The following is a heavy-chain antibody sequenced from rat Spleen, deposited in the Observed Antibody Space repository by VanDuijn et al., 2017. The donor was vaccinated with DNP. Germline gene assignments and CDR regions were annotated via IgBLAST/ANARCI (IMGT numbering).Heavy chain of an antibody. CDR1: GYSITSNY. D-gene: IGHD4-5*01. Sequence: EVQLQESGPGLVKPSQSLSLTCSVTGYSITSNYWGWVRKFPGNKMEWMGYISYSGNTSYNPSLKSRISITRDTSKNQFFLHLNSLTTEDTATYYCARWVRYFDSWGQGVMVTVSS. V-gene: IGHV3-1*01. CDR3: ARWVRYFDS. CDR2: ISYSGNT. J-gene: IGHJ2*01.